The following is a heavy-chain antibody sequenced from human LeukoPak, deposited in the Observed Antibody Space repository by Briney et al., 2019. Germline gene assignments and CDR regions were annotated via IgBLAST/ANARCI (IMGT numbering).Heavy chain of an antibody. D-gene: IGHD5-18*01. CDR3: VRGGSGSSYGEFVS. V-gene: IGHV3-74*01. CDR1: GFTFRNYW. J-gene: IGHJ5*01. Sequence: RGALRLSCAASGFTFRNYWMHWIRQVPGKGLVWVSRIGADGSTTNYADSVEGRFTISRDNARNTVYLQMNSLSADDTGVYYCVRGGSGSSYGEFVSWGQGTLVTVSS. CDR2: IGADGSTT.